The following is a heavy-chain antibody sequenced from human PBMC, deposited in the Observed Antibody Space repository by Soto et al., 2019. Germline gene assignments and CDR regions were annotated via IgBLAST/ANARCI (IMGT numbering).Heavy chain of an antibody. CDR3: ARMGGAAAGGYYFDC. J-gene: IGHJ4*02. CDR2: IIPIFGTA. D-gene: IGHD6-13*01. Sequence: QLQLVQSGAEVKKPGSSVKVSCKASGDTFSSYPISWVRQAPGHGLEWMGGIIPIFGTANYAQKFKGRVTITADESTSTSYMELSSLRSYATGVFYCARMGGAAAGGYYFDCWVQGTLVTVSS. CDR1: GDTFSSYP. V-gene: IGHV1-69*01.